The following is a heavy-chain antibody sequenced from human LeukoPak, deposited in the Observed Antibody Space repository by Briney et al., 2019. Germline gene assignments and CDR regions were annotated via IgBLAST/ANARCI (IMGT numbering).Heavy chain of an antibody. CDR2: ISAYNGNT. D-gene: IGHD2-15*01. V-gene: IGHV1-18*01. CDR1: GYTFTSYG. Sequence: ASVKVSCKASGYTFTSYGISWVRQAPGQGLEWMGWISAYNGNTNYAQKLQGRVTMTADTSTSTAYMELRSLRSDDTAVYYCARAPPAGYCSGGSCYSFFDYWGQGTLVTVSS. CDR3: ARAPPAGYCSGGSCYSFFDY. J-gene: IGHJ4*02.